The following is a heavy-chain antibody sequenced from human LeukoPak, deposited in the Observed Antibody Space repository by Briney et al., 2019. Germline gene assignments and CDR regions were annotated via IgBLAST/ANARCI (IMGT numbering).Heavy chain of an antibody. J-gene: IGHJ4*02. CDR1: GFTFTTSW. D-gene: IGHD2-2*01. CDR2: IYPGDSDT. Sequence: ESLKISCQGSGFTFTTSWIGWVRQLPGKGLEWMGNIYPGDSDTRYSPSFQGQVTISADKFINTAYLQWTSLKASDTAMYYCARSGSSSWFDYWGQGTLVTVSP. V-gene: IGHV5-51*01. CDR3: ARSGSSSWFDY.